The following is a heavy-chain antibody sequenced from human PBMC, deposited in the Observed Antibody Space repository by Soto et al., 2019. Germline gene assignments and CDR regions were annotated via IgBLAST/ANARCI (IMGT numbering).Heavy chain of an antibody. CDR2: IYYSGNT. Sequence: SETLSLTCTVSGGSISSYYWGWIRQPPGKGLEWIGSIYYSGNTNYNPSLNSRVTISVDTSKNQFSLRLSSVTAADTAVYYCARVSGGYYHVYYFDYWGQGTLVTVSS. J-gene: IGHJ4*02. D-gene: IGHD1-26*01. CDR3: ARVSGGYYHVYYFDY. V-gene: IGHV4-59*01. CDR1: GGSISSYY.